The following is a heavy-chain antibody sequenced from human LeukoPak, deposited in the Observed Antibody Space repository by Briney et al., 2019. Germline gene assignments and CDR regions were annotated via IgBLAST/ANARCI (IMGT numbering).Heavy chain of an antibody. CDR1: GFTFSSYW. J-gene: IGHJ6*03. CDR3: AKDDVEAFGTGYMDV. V-gene: IGHV3-74*01. D-gene: IGHD3-10*01. Sequence: PGGSLRLSCAASGFTFSSYWMHWVRQAPGKGLVWVSRINSDGSSTSYADSVKGRFTISRDKSKNTLYLQMHGLRADDTAVYYCAKDDVEAFGTGYMDVWGKGTTVTVSS. CDR2: INSDGSST.